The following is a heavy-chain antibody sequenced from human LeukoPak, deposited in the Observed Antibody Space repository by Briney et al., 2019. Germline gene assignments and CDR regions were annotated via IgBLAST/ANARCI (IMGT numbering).Heavy chain of an antibody. D-gene: IGHD2-15*01. Sequence: GASVKVSCKASGYTFTSHDINWVRQAPGQGLEWMGWINPNSGGTNYAQKFQGRVTMTRDTSISTAYMELSRLRSDDTAVYYCASVVAPYYYYYMDVWGKGTTVTVSS. J-gene: IGHJ6*03. CDR1: GYTFTSHD. CDR3: ASVVAPYYYYYMDV. CDR2: INPNSGGT. V-gene: IGHV1-2*02.